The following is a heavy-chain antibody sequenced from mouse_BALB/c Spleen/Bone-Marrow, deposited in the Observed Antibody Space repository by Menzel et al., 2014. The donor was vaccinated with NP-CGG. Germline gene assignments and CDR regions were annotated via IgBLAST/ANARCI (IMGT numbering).Heavy chain of an antibody. V-gene: IGHV5-4*02. J-gene: IGHJ4*01. Sequence: EVQLVESGGGLVKPGGSLKLSCAASGFTFSDYYTYWVRQTPDRRLEWVPTISDGGDYTDYPDNVKGRFTISRDNAKNTLYLQMSSLKSEDTAMYYCARTYRPYALDYWGQGTSVTVSS. CDR2: ISDGGDYT. D-gene: IGHD2-14*01. CDR3: ARTYRPYALDY. CDR1: GFTFSDYY.